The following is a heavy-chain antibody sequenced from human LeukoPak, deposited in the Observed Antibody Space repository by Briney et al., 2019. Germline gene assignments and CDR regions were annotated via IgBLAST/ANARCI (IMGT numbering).Heavy chain of an antibody. CDR1: GFTFSSYA. Sequence: GGSLRHSCAASGFTFSSYAMSWVRQAPGKGLEWVSAISGSGGSTYYADSVKGRFAISRDNSKNTLFLQMNSLRAEDTAVYYCAKRYCSGTSCPLYYYYGMDVWGQGTTVTVSS. CDR2: ISGSGGST. V-gene: IGHV3-23*01. CDR3: AKRYCSGTSCPLYYYYGMDV. D-gene: IGHD2-2*01. J-gene: IGHJ6*02.